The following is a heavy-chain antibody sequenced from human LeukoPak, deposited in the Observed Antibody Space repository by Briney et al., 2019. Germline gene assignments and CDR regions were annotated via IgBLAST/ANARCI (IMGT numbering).Heavy chain of an antibody. D-gene: IGHD3-10*01. CDR2: ISYDGNNK. CDR1: GITLSSFG. CDR3: AKDRYYYGSGTYPLNY. V-gene: IGHV3-30*18. Sequence: GRSLRLSCAASGITLSSFGMHWARQAPGKGLEWLAIISYDGNNKYYADSVKGRFAISRDNSKNTVYLQMNSLRAEDTAVYYCAKDRYYYGSGTYPLNYWGQGTLVTVSS. J-gene: IGHJ4*02.